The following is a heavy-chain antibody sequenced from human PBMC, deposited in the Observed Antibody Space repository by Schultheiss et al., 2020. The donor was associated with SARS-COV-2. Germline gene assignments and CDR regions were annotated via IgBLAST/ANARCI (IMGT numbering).Heavy chain of an antibody. J-gene: IGHJ4*02. CDR1: GGSFSGYY. CDR3: ARHPTDSSGYAFDY. CDR2: IYYSGST. V-gene: IGHV4-39*01. Sequence: SQTLSLTCAVYGGSFSGYYWGWIRQPPGKGLEWIGSIYYSGSTYYNPSLKSRVTISVETSKNQFSLKLSSVTAADTAVYYCARHPTDSSGYAFDYWGQGTLVTVSS. D-gene: IGHD3-22*01.